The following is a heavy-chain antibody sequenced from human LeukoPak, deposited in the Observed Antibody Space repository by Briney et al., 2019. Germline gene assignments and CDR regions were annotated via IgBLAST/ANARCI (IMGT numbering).Heavy chain of an antibody. CDR3: ARDQNYYDTTSYYGIDN. V-gene: IGHV1-2*02. CDR2: INPNNGAT. D-gene: IGHD3-22*01. Sequence: ASVKVSCKASRYSFTGYYIHWVRQAPGQGLAWMGWINPNNGATNYAQKFQDRVTMTRETSISTAYMELSRLRSDDTALYYCARDQNYYDTTSYYGIDNWGQGTLVTVSS. J-gene: IGHJ4*02. CDR1: RYSFTGYY.